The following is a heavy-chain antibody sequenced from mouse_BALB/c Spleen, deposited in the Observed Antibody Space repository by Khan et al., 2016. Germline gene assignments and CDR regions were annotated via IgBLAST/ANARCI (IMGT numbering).Heavy chain of an antibody. Sequence: EVQLQESGPGLVKPSQSLSLTCTVTGYSITSDYAWNWIRQFPGNKLEWMGYISYSGSTSYNPSLKSRISITRDTSKNQSFLQLNSVTTEDTATYSCARLRRVYAMDYWGQGTSVTVSS. D-gene: IGHD2-12*01. J-gene: IGHJ4*01. V-gene: IGHV3-2*02. CDR2: ISYSGST. CDR1: GYSITSDYA. CDR3: ARLRRVYAMDY.